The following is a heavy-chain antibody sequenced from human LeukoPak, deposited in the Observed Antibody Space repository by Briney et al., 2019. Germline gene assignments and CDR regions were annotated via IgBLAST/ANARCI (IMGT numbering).Heavy chain of an antibody. D-gene: IGHD5-12*01. CDR1: GFTFSSYG. CDR2: ITRSGSYI. Sequence: GGTLRLSCAASGFTFSSYGMNWVRQAPGKGLEWVSSITRSGSYIYYADSVKGRFTISRDNAKNSLYLQMNSLRAEDTVVYYCARDISSGYPTYWGQGTLVTVSS. CDR3: ARDISSGYPTY. V-gene: IGHV3-21*01. J-gene: IGHJ4*02.